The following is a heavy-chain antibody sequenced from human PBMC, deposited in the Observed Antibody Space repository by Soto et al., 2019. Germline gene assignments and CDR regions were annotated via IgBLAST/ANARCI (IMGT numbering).Heavy chain of an antibody. J-gene: IGHJ6*02. V-gene: IGHV1-69*13. CDR2: IIPIFGTA. Sequence: RASVKVSCKASGGTFSSYAISWVRQAPGQGLEWMGGIIPIFGTANYAQKFQGRVTITADESTSTAYMELSSLRSEDTAVYYCARLLGSSPYYYGMDVWGQGTTVTVS. CDR1: GGTFSSYA. D-gene: IGHD3-16*01. CDR3: ARLLGSSPYYYGMDV.